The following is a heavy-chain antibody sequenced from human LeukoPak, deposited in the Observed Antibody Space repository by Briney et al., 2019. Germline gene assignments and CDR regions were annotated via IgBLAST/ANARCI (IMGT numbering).Heavy chain of an antibody. CDR2: IIPILGIA. CDR1: GGTFSSYA. Sequence: SVKVSCKASGGTFSSYAISWVRQAPGQGLEWMGRIIPILGIANYAQKFQGRVTITTDESTSTAYMELSSLRSEDTAVYYCARGATGTPYYYMDVWGKGTTVTVSS. J-gene: IGHJ6*03. D-gene: IGHD1-1*01. V-gene: IGHV1-69*04. CDR3: ARGATGTPYYYMDV.